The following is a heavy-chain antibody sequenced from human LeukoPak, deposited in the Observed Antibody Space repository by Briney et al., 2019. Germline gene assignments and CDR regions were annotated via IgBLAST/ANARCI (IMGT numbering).Heavy chain of an antibody. CDR2: IKREADGGTA. CDR1: GFTFTDAW. J-gene: IGHJ4*02. CDR3: TTASYYDILTGFFT. V-gene: IGHV3-15*01. Sequence: AGGSLRLSCAVSGFTFTDAWMTWIRQGPGKGLEWVGRIKREADGGTADYAAPVNGRFTISRDDSKSTLYLQLNSLKTEDTGVYYCTTASYYDILTGFFTWGQGTLVTVSS. D-gene: IGHD3-9*01.